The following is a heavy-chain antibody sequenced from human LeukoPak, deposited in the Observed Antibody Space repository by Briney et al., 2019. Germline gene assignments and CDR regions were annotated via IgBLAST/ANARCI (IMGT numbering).Heavy chain of an antibody. CDR1: GGSFSGYY. Sequence: SETLSLTCAVYGGSFSGYYWSWIRQPPGKGLEWIGEINHSGSTNYNPSLKSRVTISVDTSKNQFSLKLSSVTAADTAVYYCARGRGYSYGYQYYYDSSGYLVFDYWGQGTLVTVSS. J-gene: IGHJ4*02. CDR3: ARGRGYSYGYQYYYDSSGYLVFDY. D-gene: IGHD3-22*01. CDR2: INHSGST. V-gene: IGHV4-34*01.